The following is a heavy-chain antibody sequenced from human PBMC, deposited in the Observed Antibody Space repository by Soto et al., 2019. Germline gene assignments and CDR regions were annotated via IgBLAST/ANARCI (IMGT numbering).Heavy chain of an antibody. V-gene: IGHV1-18*01. CDR2: ISAYTDTP. D-gene: IGHD2-2*01. CDR1: GYTFTNFG. Sequence: ASVKVSCKASGYTFTNFGVTWVRRATGQGLEWMGWISAYTDTPNYAQKFQGRVTMTIDTSTSTAYMDLRSLTSDDTAVYYCARVIPGVEAWLDPWGQGTLVTVSS. CDR3: ARVIPGVEAWLDP. J-gene: IGHJ5*02.